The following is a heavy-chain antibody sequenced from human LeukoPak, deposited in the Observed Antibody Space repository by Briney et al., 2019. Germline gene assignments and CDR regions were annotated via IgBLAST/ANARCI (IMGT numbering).Heavy chain of an antibody. D-gene: IGHD2-2*01. Sequence: SETLSLTCTVSGGPISSGDYYWSWIRQPPGKGLEWIGYIYSGSTYYNPSLKSRVTISVDTSKNQFSLKLSSVTAADTAVYYCARANGVSPSFCSSTSCYEDFDYWGQGTLVTVSS. J-gene: IGHJ4*02. CDR3: ARANGVSPSFCSSTSCYEDFDY. V-gene: IGHV4-30-4*01. CDR2: IYSGST. CDR1: GGPISSGDYY.